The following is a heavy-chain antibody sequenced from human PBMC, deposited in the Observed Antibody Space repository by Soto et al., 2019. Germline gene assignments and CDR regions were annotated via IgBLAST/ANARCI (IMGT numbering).Heavy chain of an antibody. Sequence: GGSLRLSCAASGFTFSSYAMSWVRQAPGKGLEWVPAISGSGGSTYYADSVKSRFSISRDISQSTLYLQMNSLRADDTAIYYCARWSYLDYWGQGTRVTVSS. V-gene: IGHV3-23*01. CDR2: ISGSGGST. CDR3: ARWSYLDY. CDR1: GFTFSSYA. D-gene: IGHD3-3*01. J-gene: IGHJ4*02.